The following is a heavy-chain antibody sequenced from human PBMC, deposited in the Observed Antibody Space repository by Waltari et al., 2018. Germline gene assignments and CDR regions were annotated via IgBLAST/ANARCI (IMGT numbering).Heavy chain of an antibody. CDR1: GGSFSGYY. Sequence: QVQLQQWGAGLLKPSETLSLTCAVYGGSFSGYYWSWIRQPPGKGLEWIGEINHSGSTNDNPSLKSRVTISVDTSKNQFSLKLSSVTAADTAVYYCARGILGEAAAGPDNWFDPWGQGTLVTVSS. J-gene: IGHJ5*02. CDR2: INHSGST. D-gene: IGHD6-13*01. V-gene: IGHV4-34*01. CDR3: ARGILGEAAAGPDNWFDP.